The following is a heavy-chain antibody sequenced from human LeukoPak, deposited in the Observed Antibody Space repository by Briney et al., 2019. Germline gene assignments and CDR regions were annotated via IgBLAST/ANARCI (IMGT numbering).Heavy chain of an antibody. Sequence: GGSLTLSCAASGFTFNTYVMHWVRQAPGKGLEWLAFIRYDGSNKNYADSVKGRFTISRDNTKNSLYLQMNSLRAEDTAVYYCAKDGGSDPDSFDIWGQGTMVTVSS. CDR3: AKDGGSDPDSFDI. CDR1: GFTFNTYV. J-gene: IGHJ3*02. V-gene: IGHV3-30*02. D-gene: IGHD2-15*01. CDR2: IRYDGSNK.